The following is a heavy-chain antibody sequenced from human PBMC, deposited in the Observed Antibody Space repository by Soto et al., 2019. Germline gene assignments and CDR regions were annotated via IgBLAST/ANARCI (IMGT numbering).Heavy chain of an antibody. CDR2: ISGSGGST. V-gene: IGHV3-23*01. CDR1: GFTFSSYA. Sequence: GGSLRLSCAASGFTFSSYAMSWVRQAPGKGLEWVSAISGSGGSTYYADSVKGRFTISRDNSKNTLYLQMNSLRAEDTAVYYCARKAGMAPDEYSSSSVVPNYYYGMDVWGQGTTVTVSS. J-gene: IGHJ6*02. CDR3: ARKAGMAPDEYSSSSVVPNYYYGMDV. D-gene: IGHD6-6*01.